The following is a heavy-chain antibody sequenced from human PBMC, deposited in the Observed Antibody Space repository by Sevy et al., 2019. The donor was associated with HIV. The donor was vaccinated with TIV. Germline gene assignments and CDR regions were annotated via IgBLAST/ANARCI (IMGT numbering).Heavy chain of an antibody. CDR2: IHSTGTT. Sequence: SETLSLTCSVSGGSISSGNYYWNWIRQPAGKGLEWIGRIHSTGTTNYNPALKSRVSISADASKNKFFLKLTSVTAADTAVYYFARYSSSWYGGHWFDPWGQGTLVTVSS. D-gene: IGHD6-13*01. J-gene: IGHJ5*02. V-gene: IGHV4-61*02. CDR3: ARYSSSWYGGHWFDP. CDR1: GGSISSGNYY.